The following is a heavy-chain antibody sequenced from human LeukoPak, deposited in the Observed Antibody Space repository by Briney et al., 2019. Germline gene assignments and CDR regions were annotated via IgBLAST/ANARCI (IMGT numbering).Heavy chain of an antibody. J-gene: IGHJ5*02. CDR1: GGTFNNSA. D-gene: IGHD4-17*01. Sequence: SVKVSCKTSGGTFNNSAFSWVRQAPGQGLEWLGGIMPLFGTAGYAQKFQGRVTITKDESTRTVYLELTSLTSDDTAVYYCARDVHGDYGSGWFDPWGQGTLVSVSS. CDR2: IMPLFGTA. V-gene: IGHV1-69*05. CDR3: ARDVHGDYGSGWFDP.